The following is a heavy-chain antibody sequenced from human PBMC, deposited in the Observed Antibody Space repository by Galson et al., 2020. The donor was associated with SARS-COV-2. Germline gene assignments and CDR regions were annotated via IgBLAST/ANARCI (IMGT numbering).Heavy chain of an antibody. Sequence: SETLSLTCAVYGGSFSGYYWSWIRQPPGKGLEWIGEINHSGSTNYNPSLKSRVTISVDTSTNQFSLKLSSVTAADTAVYYCARLGGYDFWSGYFGHYCDYWGQGTLVTVSS. CDR3: ARLGGYDFWSGYFGHYCDY. J-gene: IGHJ4*02. CDR2: INHSGST. D-gene: IGHD3-3*01. V-gene: IGHV4-34*01. CDR1: GGSFSGYY.